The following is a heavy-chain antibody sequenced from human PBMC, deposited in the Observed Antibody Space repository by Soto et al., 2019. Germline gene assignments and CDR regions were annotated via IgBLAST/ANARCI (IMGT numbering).Heavy chain of an antibody. CDR3: VKDGDYYGSGKGGMDG. V-gene: IGHV3-64D*08. J-gene: IGHJ6*02. Sequence: GGSLRLSCSASGFTFSSYAMHWVRQAPGKGLEYVSAISSNGGSTYYADSVKGRFTISRDNSKNTLYLQMSSLRAEDTAVYYCVKDGDYYGSGKGGMDGWGQGTTVTVSS. CDR2: ISSNGGST. CDR1: GFTFSSYA. D-gene: IGHD3-10*01.